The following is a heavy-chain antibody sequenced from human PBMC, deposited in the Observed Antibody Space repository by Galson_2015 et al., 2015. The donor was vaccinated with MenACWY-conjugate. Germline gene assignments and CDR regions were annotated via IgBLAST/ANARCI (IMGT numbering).Heavy chain of an antibody. CDR1: GYTFASYG. CDR3: ARRSGWTNDAFDI. D-gene: IGHD6-19*01. V-gene: IGHV1-18*01. CDR2: ISAYNGNI. Sequence: SVQAACKASGYTFASYGLSWVRQAPGQGLAWIGWISAYNGNINYVQKFQGRVTMTRATSMGTAYMELRSLRSDDTAVYYCARRSGWTNDAFDIWGQGTMVTVSS. J-gene: IGHJ3*02.